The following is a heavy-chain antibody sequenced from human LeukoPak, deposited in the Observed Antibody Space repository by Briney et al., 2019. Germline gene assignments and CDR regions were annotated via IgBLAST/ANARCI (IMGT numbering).Heavy chain of an antibody. CDR1: GGSISSYY. CDR2: IYYSGST. V-gene: IGHV4-59*01. CDR3: ARAIVVVVAAIGETGEFDP. J-gene: IGHJ5*02. D-gene: IGHD2-15*01. Sequence: SETLSLTCTVSGGSISSYYWSWIRQPPGKGLEWIGYIYYSGSTNYNPSLKSRVTISVDTSKNQFSLKLSSVTAADTAVYYCARAIVVVVAAIGETGEFDPWGQGTLVTVSS.